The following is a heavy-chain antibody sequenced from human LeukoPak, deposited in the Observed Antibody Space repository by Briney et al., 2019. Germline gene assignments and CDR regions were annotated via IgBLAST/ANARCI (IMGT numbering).Heavy chain of an antibody. D-gene: IGHD3-3*01. CDR1: GFTVSSNY. CDR2: IYSGGST. V-gene: IGHV3-66*01. Sequence: PGGSLRLSCAASGFTVSSNYMSWVRQAPGKGLEWVSVIYSGGSTYYADSVKGRFTISRDNSKNTLCLQMNSLRAEDTAVYYCARGRRITIFGVVIGPFDYWGQGTLVTVSS. CDR3: ARGRRITIFGVVIGPFDY. J-gene: IGHJ4*02.